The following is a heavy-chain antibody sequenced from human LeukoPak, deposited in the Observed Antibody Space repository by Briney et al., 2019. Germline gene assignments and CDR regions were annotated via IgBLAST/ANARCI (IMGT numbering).Heavy chain of an antibody. D-gene: IGHD5-18*01. Sequence: PGGSLRLSCAASGFTVSSNYMSWVRQAPGKGLVWVSRINSDGSSTSYADSVKGRFTISRDSAKNTLYLQMNSLRAEDTAVYYCVRDGYSYGFMLAFDIWGLGTRVTVSS. CDR2: INSDGSST. V-gene: IGHV3-74*01. CDR3: VRDGYSYGFMLAFDI. CDR1: GFTVSSNY. J-gene: IGHJ3*02.